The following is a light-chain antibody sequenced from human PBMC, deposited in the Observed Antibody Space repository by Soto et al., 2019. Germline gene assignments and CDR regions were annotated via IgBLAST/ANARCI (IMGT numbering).Light chain of an antibody. V-gene: IGKV3-11*01. CDR1: QSLTTS. Sequence: EIVLTQSPATLSLSPGDRAILSCRASQSLTTSLSWYQHQPGQAPRLLIYDASNRAAGVPARFSGSGSGTHFTLTITRLVRGDFAVYYCQHRSNWPSLTFGGGNKLEIK. CDR3: QHRSNWPSLT. J-gene: IGKJ4*01. CDR2: DAS.